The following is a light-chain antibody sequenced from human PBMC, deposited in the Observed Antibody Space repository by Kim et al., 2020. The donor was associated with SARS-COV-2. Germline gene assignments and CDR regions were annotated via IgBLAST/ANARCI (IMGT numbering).Light chain of an antibody. CDR3: YSTDSSGNHRV. CDR2: GDS. V-gene: IGLV3-10*01. CDR1: ALPKKY. Sequence: SPGQTARITCSGDALPKKYAYWYQQKSGQAPVLVIYGDSKRPSAIPERFSGSSSGTMATLTISGAQVEDEADYYCYSTDSSGNHRVFGGGTQLTVL. J-gene: IGLJ2*01.